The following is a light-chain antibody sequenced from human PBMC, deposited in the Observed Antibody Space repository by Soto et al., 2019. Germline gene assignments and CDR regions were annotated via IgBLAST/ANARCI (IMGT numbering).Light chain of an antibody. CDR2: DVV. CDR1: SSDVGGYNY. V-gene: IGLV2-14*03. Sequence: QSVLTQPASVSGSPGQSITISCTGTSSDVGGYNYVCWYQQHPGKAPKLIFYDVVNRPSGVSNRFSASKSDNTASLTISGLQAEDEADYYCSSYTSSGTVVFGGGTKLTVL. J-gene: IGLJ2*01. CDR3: SSYTSSGTVV.